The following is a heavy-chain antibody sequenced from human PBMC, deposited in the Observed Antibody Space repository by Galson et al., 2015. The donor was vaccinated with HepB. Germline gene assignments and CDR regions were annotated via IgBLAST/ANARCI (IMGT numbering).Heavy chain of an antibody. D-gene: IGHD7-27*01. CDR1: GFTVSSNY. Sequence: SLRLSCAASGFTVSSNYMSWVRQAPGKGLEWVSIIYGGGSTYYADSVKGRFTISRLNSKNTLYLQMNSLRVEDTAVYYCARDWPQTGDRSDWFFDLWGRGTRVTVSS. CDR3: ARDWPQTGDRSDWFFDL. J-gene: IGHJ2*01. V-gene: IGHV3-53*04. CDR2: IYGGGST.